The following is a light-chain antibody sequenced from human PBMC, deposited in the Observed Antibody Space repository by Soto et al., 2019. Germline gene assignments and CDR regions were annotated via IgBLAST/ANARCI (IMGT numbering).Light chain of an antibody. J-gene: IGKJ1*01. V-gene: IGKV3-15*01. CDR2: SAS. CDR1: QSISDT. CDR3: QQYNNWPWT. Sequence: EIVMTQSPATLSVSPGGRATLSCRASQSISDTLAWYQQKPGQAPRLLIYSASRRATGFPGRFSGSGSGTDFTLTISSLQSEDLAVSYCQQYNNWPWTFGQGTKVDIK.